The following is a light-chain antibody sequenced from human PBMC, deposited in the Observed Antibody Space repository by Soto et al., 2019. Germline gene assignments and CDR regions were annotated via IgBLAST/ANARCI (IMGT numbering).Light chain of an antibody. J-gene: IGKJ5*01. CDR3: QQYENRPT. CDR2: GAS. CDR1: QSISSY. V-gene: IGKV1-33*01. Sequence: DIQMTQCPSSLSASVGDTVTITCRASQSISSYLNWYQQKPGKAPELLIYGASNLEAGVPSRFRGSGSGTDFTFTICRLQPEDIATYYRQQYENRPTFGQGTRLEIK.